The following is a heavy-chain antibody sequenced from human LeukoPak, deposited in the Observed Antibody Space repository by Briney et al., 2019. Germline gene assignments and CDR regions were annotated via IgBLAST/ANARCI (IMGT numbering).Heavy chain of an antibody. V-gene: IGHV7-4-1*02. CDR3: ARDREPDIVATIMAY. CDR1: GGTFSSYA. D-gene: IGHD5-12*01. Sequence: ASVKVSRKASGGTFSSYAISWVRQAPGQGLEWMGWINTNTGNPTYAQGFTGRFVFSLDTSVSTAYLQISSLKAEDTAVYYCARDREPDIVATIMAYWGQGTLVTVSS. CDR2: INTNTGNP. J-gene: IGHJ4*02.